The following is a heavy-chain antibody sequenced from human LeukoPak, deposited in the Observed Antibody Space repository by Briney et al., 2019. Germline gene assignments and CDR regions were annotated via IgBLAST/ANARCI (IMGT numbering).Heavy chain of an antibody. V-gene: IGHV3-7*03. D-gene: IGHD5-24*01. CDR3: ARLRWLQPIDY. J-gene: IGHJ4*02. CDR2: IKQDESEK. CDR1: GFSFSNYW. Sequence: GGSLRLSCTASGFSFSNYWMSWVRQAPGKGLEWVASIKQDESEKYYVDSVKGRFTTSRDNAKSSLYLQMNALRGEDTAVYYCARLRWLQPIDYWGQGTLVTVSS.